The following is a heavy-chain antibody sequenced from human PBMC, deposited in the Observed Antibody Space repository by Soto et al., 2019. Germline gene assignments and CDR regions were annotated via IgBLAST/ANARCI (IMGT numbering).Heavy chain of an antibody. V-gene: IGHV1-2*02. J-gene: IGHJ4*02. Sequence: QVQLVQSGAEVKESGASVKVSCKASGYTFTGYYIHWVRQAPGQGLEWVGEISPKSGGTRYEQKFQGSVTMTKDTSITTVYMELSNLSPDDTAVYYCGRGRSGELVVFYWGQGTLVTVHS. D-gene: IGHD1-7*01. CDR2: ISPKSGGT. CDR3: GRGRSGELVVFY. CDR1: GYTFTGYY.